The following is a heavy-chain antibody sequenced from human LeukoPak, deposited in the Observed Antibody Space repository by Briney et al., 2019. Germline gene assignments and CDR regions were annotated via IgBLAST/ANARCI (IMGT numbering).Heavy chain of an antibody. CDR1: GFTFGPYA. V-gene: IGHV3-48*01. J-gene: IGHJ4*02. Sequence: PGGSLRLSCAASGFTFGPYAMSWVRQAPGKGLEWVSSISSTSSTIYVADSVKGRFTISRDNAKNLLYLQMNSLRAEDTAVYYCARGADSGTSRFDYWGQGSLVTVSS. D-gene: IGHD1-26*01. CDR3: ARGADSGTSRFDY. CDR2: ISSTSSTI.